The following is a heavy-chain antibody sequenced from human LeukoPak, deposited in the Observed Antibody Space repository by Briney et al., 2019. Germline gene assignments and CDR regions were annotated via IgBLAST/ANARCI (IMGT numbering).Heavy chain of an antibody. V-gene: IGHV4-34*01. CDR1: GGSFSGYY. CDR3: ARGFGTLRWLRNGKFDY. J-gene: IGHJ4*02. CDR2: INHSGST. Sequence: SETLSLTCAVYGGSFSGYYWSWIRQPPGKGLEWIGEINHSGSTNYNPSLKSRVTISVDTSKNQFSLKLSSVTAADTAVYYCARGFGTLRWLRNGKFDYWGQGTLVTASS. D-gene: IGHD5-12*01.